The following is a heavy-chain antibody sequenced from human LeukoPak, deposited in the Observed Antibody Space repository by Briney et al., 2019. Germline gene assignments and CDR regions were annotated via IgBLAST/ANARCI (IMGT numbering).Heavy chain of an antibody. CDR3: AREGGYGGNSGRVYYFDY. D-gene: IGHD4-23*01. Sequence: PSETLSLTCAVYGGSFSGYYWSWIRQPPGKGLEWIGSIYYSGSTYYDPSLKIRVTISVDTSKNQFSLKLSSVTAADTAVYYCAREGGYGGNSGRVYYFDYWGQGTLVTVSS. V-gene: IGHV4-34*01. CDR1: GGSFSGYY. J-gene: IGHJ4*02. CDR2: IYYSGST.